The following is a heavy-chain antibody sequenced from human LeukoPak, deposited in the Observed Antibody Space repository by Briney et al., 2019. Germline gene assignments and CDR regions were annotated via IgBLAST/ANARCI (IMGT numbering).Heavy chain of an antibody. D-gene: IGHD4-17*01. CDR1: GYTFTSYG. V-gene: IGHV1-18*01. CDR3: ARLKNYGDYGY. CDR2: IYSYNGNT. Sequence: ASVKVSCKASGYTFTSYGISWVRQAPGQGPEWMGWIYSYNGNTNYAQKFQGRVTMTTDTPTSIAYMELRSLTSDDTPVYYCARLKNYGDYGYWGQGTLVTVSS. J-gene: IGHJ4*02.